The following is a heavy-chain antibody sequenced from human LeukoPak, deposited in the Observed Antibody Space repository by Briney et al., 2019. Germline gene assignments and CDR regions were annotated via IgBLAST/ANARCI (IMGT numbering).Heavy chain of an antibody. Sequence: ASVKVSCKVAGCTLTELSMHSVRQAPGKGLEWMGGFDPEDGETIYAQKFQGRVTMTEDTSTDTAYMELSSLRSEDTAVYYCATAMVRGGIQVDFAYWGQGTLVTVSS. D-gene: IGHD3-10*01. CDR1: GCTLTELS. CDR2: FDPEDGET. J-gene: IGHJ4*02. CDR3: ATAMVRGGIQVDFAY. V-gene: IGHV1-24*01.